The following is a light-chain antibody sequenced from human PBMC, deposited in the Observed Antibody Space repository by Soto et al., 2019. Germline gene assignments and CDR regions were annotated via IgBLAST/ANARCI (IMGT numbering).Light chain of an antibody. CDR2: GAS. Sequence: EIVMTQSPATLSVSQGERATLSCRASQSVSSNLAWYQQKPGQAPRLLIDGASTRATGIPARFSGSGSGTDFTLTINSLAPEDFAIYYCHQRQSWPRTFGQGTKVDIK. CDR3: HQRQSWPRT. CDR1: QSVSSN. J-gene: IGKJ1*01. V-gene: IGKV3-15*01.